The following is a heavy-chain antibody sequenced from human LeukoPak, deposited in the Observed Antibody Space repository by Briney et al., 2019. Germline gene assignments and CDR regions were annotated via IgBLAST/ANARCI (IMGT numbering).Heavy chain of an antibody. CDR2: IKQDGSEK. J-gene: IGHJ4*02. CDR1: AFTFTSYW. V-gene: IGHV3-7*04. CDR3: ARDRPGGYFDY. Sequence: GGSLRLSCAASAFTFTSYWLSWVRQALGKGLEWLANIKQDGSEKYYADSVKGRFTISRDNAKKSVYLQMNSLRAEDTAVYFCARDRPGGYFDYWGQGTLVTVSS. D-gene: IGHD3-16*01.